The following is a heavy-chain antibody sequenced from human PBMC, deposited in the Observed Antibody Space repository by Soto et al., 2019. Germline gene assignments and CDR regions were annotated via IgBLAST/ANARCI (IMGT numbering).Heavy chain of an antibody. CDR1: GGSISSSNW. CDR2: IYHSGST. V-gene: IGHV4-4*02. J-gene: IGHJ3*02. D-gene: IGHD3-16*01. Sequence: QVQLQESGPGLVKPSGTLSLTCAVSGGSISSSNWWSWVRQPPGKGLEWIGEIYHSGSTNYNPSLTSQVTISVDKSKTQFALKLSSVTAADTAVYYCARDGNHLGENDAFDIWGQGTMVTVSS. CDR3: ARDGNHLGENDAFDI.